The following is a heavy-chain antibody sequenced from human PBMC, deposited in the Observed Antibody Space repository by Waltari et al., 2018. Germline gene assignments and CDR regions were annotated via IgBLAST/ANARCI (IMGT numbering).Heavy chain of an antibody. Sequence: QVQLQESGPGLVKPSETLSLTCTVSGSSISSYYWSWIRQAPGKGLEWIGWISNTGSTNNIPPLKSRGTLSCDASKNQFALKLSSVTAADTAVYYCAKGRYCGGEWGQGTLVTVSS. J-gene: IGHJ4*02. V-gene: IGHV4-59*01. CDR1: GSSISSYY. CDR2: ISNTGST. D-gene: IGHD2-21*01. CDR3: AKGRYCGGE.